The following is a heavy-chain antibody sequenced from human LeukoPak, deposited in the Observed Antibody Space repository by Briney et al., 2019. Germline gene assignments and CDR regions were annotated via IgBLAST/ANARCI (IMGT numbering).Heavy chain of an antibody. Sequence: SETLSLTCPVSGTSVSTGGFYWTWIRQLPGKGLEWIGYIYHSGSTNYHPSLKSRVIISIDTSKNQFSLNLNSVTAADTAVYYCASGGGWYWSFDYWGQGTLVTVSS. J-gene: IGHJ4*02. D-gene: IGHD6-19*01. CDR3: ASGGGWYWSFDY. CDR1: GTSVSTGGFY. V-gene: IGHV4-31*03. CDR2: IYHSGST.